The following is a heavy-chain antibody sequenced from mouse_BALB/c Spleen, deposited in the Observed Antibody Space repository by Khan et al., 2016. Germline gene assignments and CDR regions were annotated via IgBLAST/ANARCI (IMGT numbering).Heavy chain of an antibody. CDR3: TRDWAWFTY. Sequence: EVKLEVSGGGLVQPGGSMKLSCVVSGFIFTNYWMNWVRQSPEKGLEWIAEIRLKSNNYATHYAESVKGRFTISRDDSKHSVYLQMNNLRVEDTGIYYCTRDWAWFTYWGQGTLVTVSA. CDR2: IRLKSNNYAT. J-gene: IGHJ3*01. CDR1: GFIFTNYW. V-gene: IGHV6-6*02.